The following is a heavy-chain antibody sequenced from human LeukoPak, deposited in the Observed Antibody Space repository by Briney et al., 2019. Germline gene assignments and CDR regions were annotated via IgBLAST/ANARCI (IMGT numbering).Heavy chain of an antibody. D-gene: IGHD3-9*01. CDR3: ARLRYFDWLHIDY. J-gene: IGHJ4*02. CDR2: IYSDDDK. V-gene: IGHV2-5*02. Sequence: FGPTLLKPTQTLTLSCPFSGFSLSTTGVGGGWIRQPPGKALEWLALIYSDDDKRYRPSLKSRLTITKNTSKNQVVLTMTNKDPVDTATYYCARLRYFDWLHIDYWGQGTLVTVSS. CDR1: GFSLSTTGVG.